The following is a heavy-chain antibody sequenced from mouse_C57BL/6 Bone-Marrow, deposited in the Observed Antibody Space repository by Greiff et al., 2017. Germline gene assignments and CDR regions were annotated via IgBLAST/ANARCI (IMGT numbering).Heavy chain of an antibody. Sequence: QVQLKQSGAELVRPGASVTLSCKASGYTFTDYEMHWVKQTPVHGLEWIGAIDPETGGTAYNQKFKGKAILTADKSSSTAYMELRSLTSEDSAVYYCTRDSNYRFDYWGQGTTLTVSS. J-gene: IGHJ2*01. CDR3: TRDSNYRFDY. CDR1: GYTFTDYE. D-gene: IGHD2-5*01. V-gene: IGHV1-15*01. CDR2: IDPETGGT.